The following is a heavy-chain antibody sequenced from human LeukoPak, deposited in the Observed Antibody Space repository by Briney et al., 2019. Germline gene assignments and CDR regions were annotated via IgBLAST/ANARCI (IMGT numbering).Heavy chain of an antibody. Sequence: ASVKVSCKTSGYTFSRYYIHWVRQAPGQGLEWMGIINTSGATTRYGQKFKGRVTATRDTSTSTVYMEMSSLRAEDTAVYYCARSLRGRYSSGWYILEPPIHYYYYGMDVWGQGTTVTVSS. D-gene: IGHD6-19*01. CDR3: ARSLRGRYSSGWYILEPPIHYYYYGMDV. J-gene: IGHJ6*02. CDR2: INTSGATT. V-gene: IGHV1-46*01. CDR1: GYTFSRYY.